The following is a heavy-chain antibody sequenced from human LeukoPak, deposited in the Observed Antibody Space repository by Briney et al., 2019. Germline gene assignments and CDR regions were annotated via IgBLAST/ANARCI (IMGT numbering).Heavy chain of an antibody. CDR2: IDAGNGNT. CDR1: GYTFTSYA. Sequence: GASVKVSCKASGYTFTSYAMHWVRQAPGQRLEWMGWIDAGNGNTKYSQKFQGRVTITRDASASTAYMELSSLRSEDTAVYYCARGGYYDSRPFDYWGQGTPVTVSS. D-gene: IGHD3-22*01. CDR3: ARGGYYDSRPFDY. J-gene: IGHJ4*02. V-gene: IGHV1-3*01.